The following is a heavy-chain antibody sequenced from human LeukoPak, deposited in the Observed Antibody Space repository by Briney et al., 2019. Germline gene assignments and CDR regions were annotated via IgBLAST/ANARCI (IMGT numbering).Heavy chain of an antibody. CDR3: ARGGLDNYYDSSGYILYNWFDP. CDR1: GYTFTIYY. J-gene: IGHJ5*02. D-gene: IGHD3-22*01. CDR2: INSIGGST. V-gene: IGHV1-46*01. Sequence: ASVKVSCKASGYTFTIYYMHWVRQAPGQGLEWMGIINSIGGSTSYAQKFQGSVTMTRDTSTSTVYMEMRSLRSEDTAVYYCARGGLDNYYDSSGYILYNWFDPWGQGTLVTVSS.